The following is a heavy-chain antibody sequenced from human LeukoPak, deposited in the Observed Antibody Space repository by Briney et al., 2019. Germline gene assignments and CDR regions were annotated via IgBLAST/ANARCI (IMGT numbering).Heavy chain of an antibody. V-gene: IGHV1-2*02. J-gene: IGHJ1*01. CDR1: GYTFTDYH. Sequence: GASVTVSCKASGYTFTDYHIYWMRQAPGQGLEWMGWNNPNGGGTNYAQKFQGRVTMTRDTSTNTAYMELSRLRSDDTAVYFCARVRAIAATGTGARYFQDWGQGTLVTVSS. CDR3: ARVRAIAATGTGARYFQD. D-gene: IGHD1-1*01. CDR2: NNPNGGGT.